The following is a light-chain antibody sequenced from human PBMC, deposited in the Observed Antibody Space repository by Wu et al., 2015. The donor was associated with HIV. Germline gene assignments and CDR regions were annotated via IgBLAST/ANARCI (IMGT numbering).Light chain of an antibody. CDR2: GAS. Sequence: QLTQSPDSLSASVGDRVTITCRASQGINNYLAWYQQKPGKAPKLLIYGASTLQGGVPSRFSGSGSGTEFTLTISSLQPDDVATYYCQQYNSYPNTFGQGTKLDIK. CDR1: QGINNY. J-gene: IGKJ2*01. CDR3: QQYNSYPNT. V-gene: IGKV1-9*01.